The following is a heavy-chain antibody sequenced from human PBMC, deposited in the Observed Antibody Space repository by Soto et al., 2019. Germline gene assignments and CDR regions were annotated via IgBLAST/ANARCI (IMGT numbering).Heavy chain of an antibody. CDR3: ARDLLIVRFDP. D-gene: IGHD3-22*01. J-gene: IGHJ5*02. CDR2: ISAYNGNT. Sequence: QVQLVQSGAEVKKPGASVTVSCKASGYNFTSYGISWVRQDPGQGLEWMGWISAYNGNTNYAQKLQGRVTMTTDTTTSTAYMELRSLRSDDTAVDYCARDLLIVRFDPWGQGTLVTVSS. V-gene: IGHV1-18*01. CDR1: GYNFTSYG.